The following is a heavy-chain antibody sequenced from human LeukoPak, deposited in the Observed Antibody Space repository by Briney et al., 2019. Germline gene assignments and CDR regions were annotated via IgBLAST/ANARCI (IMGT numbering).Heavy chain of an antibody. CDR3: ARDWEIRKADY. J-gene: IGHJ4*02. CDR2: ISAYNGNT. Sequence: ASVKVSCKASGYTFTTYYITWVRQAPEQGLEWMGWISAYNGNTKYAQKFQGRVTMTTDTSTSTAYMELRSLRSDDTAMYYCARDWEIRKADYWGQGTLVTVSS. CDR1: GYTFTTYY. V-gene: IGHV1-18*01. D-gene: IGHD1-26*01.